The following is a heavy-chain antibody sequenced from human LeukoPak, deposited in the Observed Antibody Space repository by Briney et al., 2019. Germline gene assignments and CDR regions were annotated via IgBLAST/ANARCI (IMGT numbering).Heavy chain of an antibody. CDR2: IYYSGST. CDR3: ARYCSSTSVLSNGVDY. V-gene: IGHV4-31*03. J-gene: IGHJ4*02. Sequence: SETLSLTCTVSGGSISSGGYYWSWIRQHPGKGLEWIGYIYYSGSTYYNPSLKSRVTISVDTSKNQFSLKLSSVTAADTAVHYCARYCSSTSVLSNGVDYWGQGTLVTVSS. CDR1: GGSISSGGYY. D-gene: IGHD2-2*01.